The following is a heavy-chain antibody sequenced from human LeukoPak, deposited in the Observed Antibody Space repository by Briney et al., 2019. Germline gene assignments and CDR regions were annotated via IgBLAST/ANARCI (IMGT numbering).Heavy chain of an antibody. CDR3: KEGGA. J-gene: IGHJ5*02. V-gene: IGHV3-23*01. CDR1: GFRFSDFT. Sequence: AGGSLRLSCAASGFRFSDFTMTWVRQAPGKGPEWVSAIGGRGGSTYYADSLGGRFTISRDNSKDMLYLQMNSLKVEDTATYRGKEGGAWGQGTKVTVSS. D-gene: IGHD1-1*01. CDR2: IGGRGGST.